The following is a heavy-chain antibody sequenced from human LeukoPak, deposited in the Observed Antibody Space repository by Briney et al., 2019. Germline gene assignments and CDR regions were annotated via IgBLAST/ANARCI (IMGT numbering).Heavy chain of an antibody. CDR2: FYYSGST. CDR3: ARDSSAHFDY. CDR1: GGSISSGSHY. Sequence: SETLSLTCTVSGGSISSGSHYWSWIRQPPGKGREWIGYFYYSGSTDYNPSLKSRVTISVDTSKNQFSLILSSVTAADTAVYYCARDSSAHFDYWGRGTLVTVSS. J-gene: IGHJ4*02. V-gene: IGHV4-61*01.